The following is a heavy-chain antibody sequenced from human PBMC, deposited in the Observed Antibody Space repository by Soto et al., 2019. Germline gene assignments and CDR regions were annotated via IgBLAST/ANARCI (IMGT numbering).Heavy chain of an antibody. D-gene: IGHD3-3*01. J-gene: IGHJ3*02. CDR1: GYTFTSSD. CDR2: MNPNSGNT. CDR3: ASPARNYDFWSGYSFDI. V-gene: IGHV1-8*01. Sequence: ASVKVSCKASGYTFTSSDINWVRQATGQGLEWMGWMNPNSGNTGYAQKFQGRVTMTRNTSISTAYMELSSLRSEDTAVYYCASPARNYDFWSGYSFDIWGQGTMVTVS.